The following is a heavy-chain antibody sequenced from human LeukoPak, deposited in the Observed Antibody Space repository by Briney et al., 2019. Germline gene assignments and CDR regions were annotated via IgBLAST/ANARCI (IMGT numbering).Heavy chain of an antibody. CDR2: ISSSGSTI. V-gene: IGHV3-48*03. CDR3: AREHYDIDY. Sequence: GGSLRLSRAASGFTFSSYEMNWVRQAPGKGLEWVSYISSSGSTIYYADSVKGRFTISRDNAKNSLYLQMNSLRAEDTAVYYCAREHYDIDYWGQGTLVTVSS. J-gene: IGHJ4*02. D-gene: IGHD3-22*01. CDR1: GFTFSSYE.